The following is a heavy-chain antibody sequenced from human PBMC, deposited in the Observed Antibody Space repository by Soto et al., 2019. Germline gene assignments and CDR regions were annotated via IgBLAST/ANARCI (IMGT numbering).Heavy chain of an antibody. CDR3: ARAGTVVTPDPFDS. D-gene: IGHD2-21*02. CDR1: GFTFSSYS. Sequence: GGSLRLSCAASGFTFSSYSMNWVRQAPGKGLEWVSSISSSSSYIYYADSVKGRFTISRDNAKNSLYLQMNSLRAEDTAGYYFARAGTVVTPDPFDSWGQGTLVTVSS. CDR2: ISSSSSYI. V-gene: IGHV3-21*01. J-gene: IGHJ4*02.